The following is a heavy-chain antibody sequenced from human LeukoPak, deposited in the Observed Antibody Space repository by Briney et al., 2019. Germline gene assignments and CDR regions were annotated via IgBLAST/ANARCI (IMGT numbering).Heavy chain of an antibody. V-gene: IGHV4-34*01. CDR1: GGSFSGYY. J-gene: IGHJ5*02. CDR3: ARGAGATRNSWFDP. CDR2: INHSGST. D-gene: IGHD1-26*01. Sequence: PSETLSLTSAVYGGSFSGYYWSWIRQPPGKGLEWIGEINHSGSTNYNPPLKSRVTISVDTSKNQFSLKLSSVTAADTAVYYCARGAGATRNSWFDPWGQGTLVTVSS.